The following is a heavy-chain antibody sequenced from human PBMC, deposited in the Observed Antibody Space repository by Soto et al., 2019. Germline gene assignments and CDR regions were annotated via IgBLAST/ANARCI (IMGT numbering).Heavy chain of an antibody. J-gene: IGHJ6*02. CDR3: ARAPDIVVVVAANGMDV. Sequence: SETLSLTCTVSGGSISSNNWWSWVRQPPGKGLEWIGEIYHSGSTNYNPSLKSRVIISVDTSKNQFSLRLSSVTAADTAVYYCARAPDIVVVVAANGMDVWGQGTTVTVSS. CDR1: GGSISSNNW. CDR2: IYHSGST. V-gene: IGHV4-4*02. D-gene: IGHD2-15*01.